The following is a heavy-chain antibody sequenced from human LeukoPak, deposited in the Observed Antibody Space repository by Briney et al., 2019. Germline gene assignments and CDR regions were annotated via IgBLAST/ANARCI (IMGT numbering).Heavy chain of an antibody. J-gene: IGHJ3*02. CDR3: TRYCSDGACYAYDAFDI. Sequence: ASVKVSCKPSGFTFNTYDFNWVRQAPGQGLEWVGWISPYNGDSKYAQRLQGRVTMTTDASTSTAYMELRSLRSDVTAVYYCTRYCSDGACYAYDAFDIWGQGTMVTVSS. D-gene: IGHD2-15*01. V-gene: IGHV1-18*01. CDR2: ISPYNGDS. CDR1: GFTFNTYD.